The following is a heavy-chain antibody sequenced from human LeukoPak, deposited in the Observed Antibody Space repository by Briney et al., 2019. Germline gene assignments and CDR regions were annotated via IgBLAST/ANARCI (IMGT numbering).Heavy chain of an antibody. CDR3: ARRLSGSGSYDY. D-gene: IGHD3-10*01. V-gene: IGHV4-59*01. CDR2: IYYSGST. Sequence: SETLSLTCTVSGGSISSYYWSWIRQPPGKGLEWIGYIYYSGSTNYNPSLKSRVTISVDTSKNQFSLKLSSVTAADAAVYYCARRLSGSGSYDYWGQGTLVTVSS. CDR1: GGSISSYY. J-gene: IGHJ4*02.